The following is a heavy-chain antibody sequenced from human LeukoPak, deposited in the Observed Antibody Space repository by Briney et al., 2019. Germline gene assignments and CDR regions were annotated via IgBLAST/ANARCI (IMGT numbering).Heavy chain of an antibody. V-gene: IGHV1-3*01. CDR2: INAGNGNT. J-gene: IGHJ4*02. Sequence: ASVKVSCKASGYTFTSYAIHWVRQAPGQRLEWMGWINAGNGNTKYSQKFQGRVTITRDTSASTAYMELSSLRSEDTAVYYCAREEFYCSSTSCYGIDYWGQGTLVTVSS. D-gene: IGHD2-2*01. CDR1: GYTFTSYA. CDR3: AREEFYCSSTSCYGIDY.